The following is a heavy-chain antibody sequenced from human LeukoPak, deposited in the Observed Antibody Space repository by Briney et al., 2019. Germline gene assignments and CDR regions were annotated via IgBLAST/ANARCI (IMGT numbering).Heavy chain of an antibody. D-gene: IGHD3-22*01. J-gene: IGHJ4*02. CDR1: GFTFGDYA. Sequence: AGGSLRLSCTASGFTFGDYALNWFRQAPGKGLEWVGFIRSKAYGGTTEYAASVKGRFIISRDDSKSIAYLQMNSLNTEDTAVYYCTSYYYFDSSGSPFDYWGQGTLVTVSS. CDR2: IRSKAYGGTT. CDR3: TSYYYFDSSGSPFDY. V-gene: IGHV3-49*03.